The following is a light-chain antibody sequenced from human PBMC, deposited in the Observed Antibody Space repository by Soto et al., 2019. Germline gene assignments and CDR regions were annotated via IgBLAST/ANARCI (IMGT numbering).Light chain of an antibody. CDR3: QAWDSSTVV. CDR2: QDS. Sequence: SYELTQPPSVSXSPXXXXXITCSGDKLGDKYACWYQQKPGQSPVLVIYQDSKRPSGIPERFSGSNSGNTATLTISGTQAMDEADYYCQAWDSSTVVFGGGTKLTVL. CDR1: KLGDKY. V-gene: IGLV3-1*01. J-gene: IGLJ2*01.